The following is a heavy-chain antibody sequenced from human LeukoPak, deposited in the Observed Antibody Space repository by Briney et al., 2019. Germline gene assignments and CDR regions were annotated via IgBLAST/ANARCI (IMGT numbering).Heavy chain of an antibody. J-gene: IGHJ4*02. V-gene: IGHV3-30*02. CDR1: GFNFNEHG. D-gene: IGHD3-10*01. CDR2: LRHDGSNI. Sequence: PGGSLRLSCTASGFNFNEHGMHWVRQAPGKGLEWVAFLRHDGSNIHYADSVKGRFTISRDNSKKTVSLQMNSLRAADTAVYYCAKGYYYGSGSYYNPFDYWGQGTLVTVSS. CDR3: AKGYYYGSGSYYNPFDY.